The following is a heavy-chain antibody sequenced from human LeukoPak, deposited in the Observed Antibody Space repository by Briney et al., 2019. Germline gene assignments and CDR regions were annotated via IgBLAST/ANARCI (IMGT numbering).Heavy chain of an antibody. D-gene: IGHD3-3*01. CDR1: GYTFTDYY. V-gene: IGHV1-2*02. J-gene: IGHJ3*02. CDR3: ARLTGVAIRTLAFDI. CDR2: INPNSGGT. Sequence: ASVTVSCKASGYTFTDYYIHWVRQAPGQGLEWMGWINPNSGGTNYPQKFQGRVTVTRDTSISTAYMELSRLRSDDTAVYYCARLTGVAIRTLAFDIWGQGTMVTVSS.